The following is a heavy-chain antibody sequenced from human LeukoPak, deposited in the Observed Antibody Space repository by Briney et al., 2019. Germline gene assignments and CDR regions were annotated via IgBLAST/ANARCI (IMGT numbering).Heavy chain of an antibody. CDR3: ARPLRRRDGYRARFDAFDI. V-gene: IGHV4-34*01. CDR2: INHSGST. J-gene: IGHJ3*02. CDR1: GGSFSGYY. D-gene: IGHD5-24*01. Sequence: ASETLSLTCAVYGGSFSGYYWSWIRQPPGKGLEWIGEINHSGSTNYNPSLKSRVTISVDTSKNQFSLKLSSVTAADTAVYYCARPLRRRDGYRARFDAFDIWGQGTMVTVSS.